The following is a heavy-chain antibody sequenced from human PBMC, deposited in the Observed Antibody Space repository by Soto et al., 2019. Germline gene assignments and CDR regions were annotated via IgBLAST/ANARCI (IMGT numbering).Heavy chain of an antibody. CDR3: AGGGVRGVVTRTRDYYGMDV. CDR2: IYPGDSDT. J-gene: IGHJ6*02. D-gene: IGHD3-10*01. Sequence: GESLKISCKGSGYDFTNYWIVWVRQMPGKGLESMGIIYPGDSDTRYSPSFQGQVTISADKSISTAYLQWSSLKASDTAMYYCAGGGVRGVVTRTRDYYGMDVWGQGTTVTVSS. V-gene: IGHV5-51*01. CDR1: GYDFTNYW.